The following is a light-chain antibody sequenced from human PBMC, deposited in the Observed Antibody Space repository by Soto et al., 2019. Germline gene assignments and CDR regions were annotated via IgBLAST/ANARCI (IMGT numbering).Light chain of an antibody. CDR3: SSYTSSSTLLYV. CDR2: DVS. Sequence: QSALTQPASVSGSPGQSITISCTGTSSDVGGYNYVSWYQQHPGKAPKLMIYDVSNRPSGVSNRFSGSKSGNTASLTISGPQAEDEADYYCSSYTSSSTLLYVFGTGTKVTVL. V-gene: IGLV2-14*01. CDR1: SSDVGGYNY. J-gene: IGLJ1*01.